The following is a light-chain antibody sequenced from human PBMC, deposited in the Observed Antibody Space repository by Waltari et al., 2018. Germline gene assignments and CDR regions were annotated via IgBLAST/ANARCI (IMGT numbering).Light chain of an antibody. J-gene: IGLJ2*01. CDR3: QSYDTSLGVV. V-gene: IGLV1-40*01. CDR1: WSNIGAGYD. CDR2: GVK. Sequence: QSVLTQPPSVSGAPGQRVTISCTGSWSNIGAGYDVHWYQQLPGKAPTLLGYGVKTRPPGVPDRFFGSKSGTSASLAIPGLRPEDEADYYCQSYDTSLGVVFGGGTKLTVL.